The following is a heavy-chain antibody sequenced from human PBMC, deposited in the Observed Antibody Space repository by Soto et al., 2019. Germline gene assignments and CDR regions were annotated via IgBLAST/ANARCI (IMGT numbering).Heavy chain of an antibody. V-gene: IGHV1-18*01. CDR3: ARGWFGEFVDYFDY. J-gene: IGHJ4*02. Sequence: QVQLVQSGAEVKKPGASVKVSCKASGYTFTSYAISWVRQAPGQGLEWMGWISAYNGNTNYAQKVQGRVTMTTDTSTRTAYMELRRLRSDDTAVYYCARGWFGEFVDYFDYWGQGTLVTVSS. CDR2: ISAYNGNT. CDR1: GYTFTSYA. D-gene: IGHD3-10*01.